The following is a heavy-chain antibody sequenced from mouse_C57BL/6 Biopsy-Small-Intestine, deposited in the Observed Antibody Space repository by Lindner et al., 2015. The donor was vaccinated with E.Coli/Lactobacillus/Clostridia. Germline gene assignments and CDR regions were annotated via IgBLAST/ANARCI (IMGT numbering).Heavy chain of an antibody. Sequence: VQLQESGGDLVKPGGSLKLSCAASGFTFSSYGMSWVRQTPDKRLEWVATISSGGSYTYYPDSVKGRFTISRDNAKNTLYLQMSSLKSEDTAMYYXARQNPYYFDYWGQGTTLTVSS. V-gene: IGHV5-6*01. CDR2: ISSGGSYT. CDR3: ARQNPYYFDY. J-gene: IGHJ2*01. CDR1: GFTFSSYG.